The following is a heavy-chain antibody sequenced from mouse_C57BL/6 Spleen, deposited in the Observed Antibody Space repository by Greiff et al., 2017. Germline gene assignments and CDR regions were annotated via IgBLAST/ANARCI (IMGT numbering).Heavy chain of an antibody. Sequence: QVQLQQSGAELVRPGSSVKLSCKASGYTFTSYWMHWVKQRPIQGLEWIGNIDPSDSETHYNQKFKDKATLTVDKSSSTAYMQLSSLTSEDSAVYYCALYGNYDWFAYWGQGTLVTVSA. V-gene: IGHV1-52*01. CDR1: GYTFTSYW. CDR3: ALYGNYDWFAY. CDR2: IDPSDSET. J-gene: IGHJ3*01. D-gene: IGHD2-1*01.